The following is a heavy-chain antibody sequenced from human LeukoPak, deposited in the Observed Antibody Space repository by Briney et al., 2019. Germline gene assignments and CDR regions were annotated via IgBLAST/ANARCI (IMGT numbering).Heavy chain of an antibody. Sequence: GASVEVSCKASGYTFTSYGISWVRQAPGQGLEWMGIINPSGGSTSYAQKFQGRVTMTRDTSTSTVYMELSSLRSEDTAVYYCARLIAVPAHSVLVGYFDYWGQGTLVTVSS. V-gene: IGHV1-46*01. J-gene: IGHJ4*02. CDR2: INPSGGST. D-gene: IGHD6-19*01. CDR3: ARLIAVPAHSVLVGYFDY. CDR1: GYTFTSYG.